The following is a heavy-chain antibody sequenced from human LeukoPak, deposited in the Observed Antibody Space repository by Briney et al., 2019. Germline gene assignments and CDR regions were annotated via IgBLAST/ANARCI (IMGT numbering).Heavy chain of an antibody. CDR1: GYTLTELS. Sequence: AASVKVSCKVSGYTLTELSMHWVRQAPGKGLEWMGGFDPEDGETIYAQKFQGRVTMTEDTSTDTAYMELSSLRSEDTAVYYCATENYDILTGYYRAAWFDPWGQGTLVTVSS. D-gene: IGHD3-9*01. CDR2: FDPEDGET. CDR3: ATENYDILTGYYRAAWFDP. J-gene: IGHJ5*02. V-gene: IGHV1-24*01.